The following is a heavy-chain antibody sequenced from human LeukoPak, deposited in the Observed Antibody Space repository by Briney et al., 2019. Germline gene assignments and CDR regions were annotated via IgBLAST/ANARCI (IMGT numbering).Heavy chain of an antibody. CDR3: ARLLSIADTSAFDY. D-gene: IGHD6-6*01. J-gene: IGHJ4*02. CDR1: GYTFTSYG. V-gene: IGHV1-18*01. Sequence: GASVKVSCKASGYTFTSYGISWVRQAPGQGLEWMGWISAYNGNTNYAQKLQGRVTMTTDTSTSTAYMELSSLRSEDTAVYYCARLLSIADTSAFDYWGQGTLVTVSS. CDR2: ISAYNGNT.